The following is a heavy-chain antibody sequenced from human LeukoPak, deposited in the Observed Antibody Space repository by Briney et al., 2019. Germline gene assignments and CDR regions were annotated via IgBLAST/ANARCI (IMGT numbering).Heavy chain of an antibody. Sequence: ASVKVSCKASGGTFSSYAISWVRQAPGQGLEWMGGIIPIFGTANYAQKFQGRVTITADESTSTAYMELSSLRSEDTAVYYCARDRYCSSTSCYYYYGMDVWGQGTTVTVSS. V-gene: IGHV1-69*01. CDR2: IIPIFGTA. CDR3: ARDRYCSSTSCYYYYGMDV. CDR1: GGTFSSYA. D-gene: IGHD2-2*01. J-gene: IGHJ6*02.